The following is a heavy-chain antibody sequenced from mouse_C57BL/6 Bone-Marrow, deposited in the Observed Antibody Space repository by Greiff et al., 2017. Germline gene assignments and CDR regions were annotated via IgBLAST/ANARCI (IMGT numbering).Heavy chain of an antibody. CDR2: ISNTANYHAT. D-gene: IGHD4-1*01. J-gene: IGHJ2*01. V-gene: IGHV6-6*01. CDR3: TGLTGYFDY. Sequence: EVKLEESGGGLVQPGGSMKLSCAASGFTFSDAWMAWVRQSPEKGLAWVAEISNTANYHATYYAASVKGRFTISRDDSKSSVYLQMNSLRAEDTGIYYWTGLTGYFDYWGQGTTLTVSS. CDR1: GFTFSDAW.